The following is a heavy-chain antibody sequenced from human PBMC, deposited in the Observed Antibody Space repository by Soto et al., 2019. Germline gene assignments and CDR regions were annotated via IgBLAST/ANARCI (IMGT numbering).Heavy chain of an antibody. CDR2: IYYSGST. CDR3: ARNDASSSWPTFDY. CDR1: GGSISSGGYY. D-gene: IGHD6-13*01. J-gene: IGHJ4*02. Sequence: PSETLSLTCTVSGGSISSGGYYWSWIRQHPGKGLEWIGYIYYSGSTYYNPSLKSRVTISVDTSKNQFSLKLSSVTAADTAVYYCARNDASSSWPTFDYWGQGTLVTVSS. V-gene: IGHV4-31*03.